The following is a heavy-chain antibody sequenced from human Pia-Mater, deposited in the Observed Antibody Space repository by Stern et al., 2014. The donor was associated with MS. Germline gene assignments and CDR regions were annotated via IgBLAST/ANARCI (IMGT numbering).Heavy chain of an antibody. CDR3: SRGLRDVGPGRF. V-gene: IGHV1-8*01. J-gene: IGHJ3*01. Sequence: QVQLVQSGAEVKKPGASVKVSCKASGYTFTTYDINWVRQATGQGLEWMAWMNPNSGDTDYAHKFQGRVTVTSDASVSTAYLELSSLRSEDTAVYYCSRGLRDVGPGRFWGQGTMVTVSS. CDR1: GYTFTTYD. CDR2: MNPNSGDT. D-gene: IGHD3-10*01.